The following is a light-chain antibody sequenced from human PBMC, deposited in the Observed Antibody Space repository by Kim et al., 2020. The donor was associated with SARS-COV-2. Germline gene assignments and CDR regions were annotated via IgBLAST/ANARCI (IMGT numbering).Light chain of an antibody. V-gene: IGLV3-1*01. J-gene: IGLJ3*02. Sequence: SYELTQPPSVSVSPGQTASITCSGDTLGDKYASWYQQKAGQSPVLVIYQDNKRPSGIPARFSGSNSGITATLTISGTQAVDEADYYCQAWDRSTAVFGGG. CDR3: QAWDRSTAV. CDR2: QDN. CDR1: TLGDKY.